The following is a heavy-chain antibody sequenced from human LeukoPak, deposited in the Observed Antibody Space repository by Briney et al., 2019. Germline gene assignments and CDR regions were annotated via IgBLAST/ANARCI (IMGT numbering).Heavy chain of an antibody. CDR3: ARDLDYGGRSNFDH. CDR2: IKSDGSSI. J-gene: IGHJ4*02. Sequence: PGGSLRLACAASGFTFSTYWMHWVRQAPGKGLVWVSRIKSDGSSIMYADSVRGRFTISRDNAKNTLYLQMNSLRAEDTAVYYCARDLDYGGRSNFDHWGQGPLVPVSS. CDR1: GFTFSTYW. D-gene: IGHD4-23*01. V-gene: IGHV3-74*03.